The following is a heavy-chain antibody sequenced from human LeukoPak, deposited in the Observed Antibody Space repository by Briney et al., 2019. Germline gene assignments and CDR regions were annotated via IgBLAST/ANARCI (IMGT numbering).Heavy chain of an antibody. CDR2: ISWNSGSI. Sequence: GGSLRLSCAASGFTFDDYAMHWVRQAPGKGLECVSGISWNSGSIGYADSVKGRFTISRDNAKNSLYLQMNSLRAEDTALYYCAKELAAEGAFDIWGQGTMVTVSS. CDR1: GFTFDDYA. V-gene: IGHV3-9*01. J-gene: IGHJ3*02. D-gene: IGHD6-13*01. CDR3: AKELAAEGAFDI.